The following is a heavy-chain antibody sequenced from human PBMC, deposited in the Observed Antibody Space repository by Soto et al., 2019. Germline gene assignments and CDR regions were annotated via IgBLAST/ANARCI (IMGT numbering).Heavy chain of an antibody. CDR3: AFYFDDYDIVSGSYAIDY. J-gene: IGHJ4*02. Sequence: ASVKVSCKASGYTFTSYDINWVRQATGQGLEWMGWMNPNSGNTGYAQKFQGRATMTRNTSISTAYMELSSLRSEDTAVYYCAFYFDDYDIVSGSYAIDYWGQGTLVTVSS. D-gene: IGHD3-9*01. CDR2: MNPNSGNT. CDR1: GYTFTSYD. V-gene: IGHV1-8*01.